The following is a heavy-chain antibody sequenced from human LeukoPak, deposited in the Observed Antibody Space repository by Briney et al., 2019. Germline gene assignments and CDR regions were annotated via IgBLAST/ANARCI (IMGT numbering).Heavy chain of an antibody. Sequence: SVTVSCKASVGTFSCYAISWVRQAPGKGLEWVGGIIPIFGRANYAQKFQGRGTITADESTSTAYMELSSLRSEDTAVYYCARDLTDHYYGRDYYYYMDVWGKGTTVTISS. CDR2: IIPIFGRA. D-gene: IGHD3-10*01. CDR3: ARDLTDHYYGRDYYYYMDV. J-gene: IGHJ6*03. CDR1: VGTFSCYA. V-gene: IGHV1-69*01.